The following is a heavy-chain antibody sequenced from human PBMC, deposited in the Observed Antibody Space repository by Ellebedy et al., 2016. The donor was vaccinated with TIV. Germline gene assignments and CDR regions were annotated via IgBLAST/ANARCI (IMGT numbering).Heavy chain of an antibody. CDR1: GFTFSSYG. V-gene: IGHV3-30*18. J-gene: IGHJ3*02. Sequence: GGSLRLSXAASGFTFSSYGMHWVRQAPGKGLEWVAVISYDGSNKYYADSVKGRFTISRDNSKNTLYLQMNSLRAEDTAVYYCAKALGSGSYYPHDAFDIWGQGTMVTVPS. CDR2: ISYDGSNK. CDR3: AKALGSGSYYPHDAFDI. D-gene: IGHD3-10*01.